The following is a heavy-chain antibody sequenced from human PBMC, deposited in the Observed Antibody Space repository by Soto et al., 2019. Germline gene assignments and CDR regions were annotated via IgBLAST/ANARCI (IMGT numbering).Heavy chain of an antibody. Sequence: ASVKVSCKASGYTFTGYYMHWVRQAPGQGLEWMGWINPNSGGTNYAQKFQGWVTMTRDTSISTAYMELSRLRSDDTAVYYCAREATSSSIAAPSYYYYGMDVWGQGTTVTVSS. J-gene: IGHJ6*02. CDR1: GYTFTGYY. CDR2: INPNSGGT. CDR3: AREATSSSIAAPSYYYYGMDV. D-gene: IGHD6-6*01. V-gene: IGHV1-2*04.